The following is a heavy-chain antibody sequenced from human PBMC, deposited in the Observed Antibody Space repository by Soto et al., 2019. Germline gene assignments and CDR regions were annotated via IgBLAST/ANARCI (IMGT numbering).Heavy chain of an antibody. V-gene: IGHV3-9*01. CDR1: GFTFDDYA. D-gene: IGHD2-15*01. Sequence: GGSLRLSCTASGFTFDDYAMHWVRQAPGRGLEWVSGITWNSGNIAYADSVKGRSTIARDDDNNSLYLQMNSLRPEDTALYYCVKDSYADFHRVLSTAEYFFDYWGHGTLVTASS. CDR3: VKDSYADFHRVLSTAEYFFDY. J-gene: IGHJ4*01. CDR2: ITWNSGNI.